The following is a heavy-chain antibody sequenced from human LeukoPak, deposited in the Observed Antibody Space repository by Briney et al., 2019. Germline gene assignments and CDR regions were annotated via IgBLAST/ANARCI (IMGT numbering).Heavy chain of an antibody. Sequence: GASVKVSCKASGYTFTTYAMNWVRQAPGQGLEWMGWINTNTGNPTYAQGFTGRFVFSLDISVSKAFLQISSLKAEDTAVYYCARGMWDPPPPTFDIWGQGTMVTVSS. CDR3: ARGMWDPPPPTFDI. D-gene: IGHD1-26*01. CDR2: INTNTGNP. V-gene: IGHV7-4-1*02. CDR1: GYTFTTYA. J-gene: IGHJ3*02.